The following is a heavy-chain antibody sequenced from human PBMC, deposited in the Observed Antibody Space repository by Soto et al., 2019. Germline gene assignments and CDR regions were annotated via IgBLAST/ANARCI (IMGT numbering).Heavy chain of an antibody. V-gene: IGHV1-18*01. Sequence: ASVKVSCKASGGTFSSYTISWVRQAPGQGLEWMGWISAYNGNTNYAQKLQSRVTMTTDTSTSTAYMELRSLRSDDTAVYYCARYYDFWSGYRYYGMDVWGQATTVTVSS. CDR3: ARYYDFWSGYRYYGMDV. D-gene: IGHD3-3*01. CDR1: GGTFSSYT. J-gene: IGHJ6*02. CDR2: ISAYNGNT.